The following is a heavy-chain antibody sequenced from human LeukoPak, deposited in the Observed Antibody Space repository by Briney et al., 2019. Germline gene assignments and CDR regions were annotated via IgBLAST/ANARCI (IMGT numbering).Heavy chain of an antibody. Sequence: GGSLRLSCAASGFTFSSYAMHWVRQAPGKGLKYVSAISRNGGSTYYANSVKGRFTISRDNSKNTLYLHMGSLRAEDMAVYYCARTPEFCSGGICYSEGYFDYWGQGTLVTVSS. J-gene: IGHJ4*02. D-gene: IGHD2-15*01. CDR2: ISRNGGST. V-gene: IGHV3-64*01. CDR3: ARTPEFCSGGICYSEGYFDY. CDR1: GFTFSSYA.